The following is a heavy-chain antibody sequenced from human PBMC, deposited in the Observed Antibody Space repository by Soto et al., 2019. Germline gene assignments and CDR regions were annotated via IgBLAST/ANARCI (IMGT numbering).Heavy chain of an antibody. CDR1: GGTFSSYA. CDR2: IIPIFGTA. D-gene: IGHD3-3*01. Sequence: SVKVSCKASGGTFSSYAISWVRQAPGQGLEWMGGIIPIFGTANYAQKFQGRVTITADKSTSTAYMELSSLRSEDTAVYYCAARVLRFLEWLLDYYYGMDVWGQGTTVTVSS. CDR3: AARVLRFLEWLLDYYYGMDV. V-gene: IGHV1-69*06. J-gene: IGHJ6*02.